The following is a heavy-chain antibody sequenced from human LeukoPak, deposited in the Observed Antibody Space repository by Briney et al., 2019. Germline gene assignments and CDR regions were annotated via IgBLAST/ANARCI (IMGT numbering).Heavy chain of an antibody. Sequence: GGSLRLSCAASGFTFSSYSMNWVRQAPGKGLEWVSSISGSSSYIYYADSVMGRFTISRDNAKNSLYLQMNSLRAEDTAVYYCARVPCRSTSCRIQTPPDDYWGQGTLVTVSS. CDR3: ARVPCRSTSCRIQTPPDDY. D-gene: IGHD2-2*01. V-gene: IGHV3-21*01. CDR2: ISGSSSYI. J-gene: IGHJ4*02. CDR1: GFTFSSYS.